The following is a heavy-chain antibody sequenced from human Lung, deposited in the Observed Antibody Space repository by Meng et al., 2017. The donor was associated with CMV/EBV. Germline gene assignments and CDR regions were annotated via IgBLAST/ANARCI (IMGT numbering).Heavy chain of an antibody. V-gene: IGHV3-23*01. CDR2: ISGSGGST. J-gene: IGHJ4*02. D-gene: IGHD2-15*01. Sequence: GGSXRLSCAAPGFAFSSYALSWVRQAPGKGLEWVSGISGSGGSTNYADSVKGRFTISRDNSKNTLYLQMNSLRAEDTAVYYCAPRSLQLGYCSGGNCYPSYFDYWXQGTTVTVSS. CDR3: APRSLQLGYCSGGNCYPSYFDY. CDR1: GFAFSSYA.